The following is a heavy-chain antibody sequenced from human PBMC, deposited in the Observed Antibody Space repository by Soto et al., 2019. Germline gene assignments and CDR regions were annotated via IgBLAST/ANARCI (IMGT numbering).Heavy chain of an antibody. V-gene: IGHV4-59*01. CDR2: IYYTGST. J-gene: IGHJ4*02. CDR1: GDSISGYY. CDR3: ARGIVGATTPFDY. D-gene: IGHD1-26*01. Sequence: QVLLQESGPGLVKASETLSLTCTVSGDSISGYYWSWIRQPPGKGLEWIGYIYYTGSTNSIPSLKSRVTMSVDTSKNQFSLDLTSLTAADTAVYCCARGIVGATTPFDYWGQGTLVTVSS.